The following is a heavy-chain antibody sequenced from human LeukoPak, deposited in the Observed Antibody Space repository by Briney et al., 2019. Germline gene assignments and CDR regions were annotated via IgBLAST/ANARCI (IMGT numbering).Heavy chain of an antibody. CDR2: ISWDGGST. J-gene: IGHJ4*02. Sequence: GGSLRLSCTASGFTLDDYTMHWVRQAPGKGLEWVSLISWDGGSTYYADSVKGRFTISRDNSKNSLYLQMNSLRTEDTALYYCAKGIAAAGELDYWGQGTLVTVSS. CDR1: GFTLDDYT. V-gene: IGHV3-43*01. CDR3: AKGIAAAGELDY. D-gene: IGHD6-13*01.